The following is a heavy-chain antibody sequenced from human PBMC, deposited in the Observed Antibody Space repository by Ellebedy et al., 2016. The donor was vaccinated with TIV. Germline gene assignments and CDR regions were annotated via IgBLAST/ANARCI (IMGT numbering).Heavy chain of an antibody. J-gene: IGHJ5*02. CDR1: GFTFSSYG. CDR3: ARDESGSYLGWFDP. D-gene: IGHD1-26*01. Sequence: PGGSLRLSCAASGFTFSSYGMHWVRQAPGKGLEWVAVIWYDGSNKYYADSVKGRFTISRDNSKNTLYLQMNSLRAEDTAVYYCARDESGSYLGWFDPWGQGTLVTVSS. CDR2: IWYDGSNK. V-gene: IGHV3-33*01.